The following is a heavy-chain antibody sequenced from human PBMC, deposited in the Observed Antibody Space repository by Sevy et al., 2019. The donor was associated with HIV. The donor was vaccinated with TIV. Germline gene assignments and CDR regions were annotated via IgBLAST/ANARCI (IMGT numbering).Heavy chain of an antibody. CDR3: AHETIGRFDS. D-gene: IGHD3-16*01. J-gene: IGHJ4*02. Sequence: GGSLRLSCAASGFTFSVYWMNWGRQAPGKGLEWVANIKGDGSDKHYVDSVEGRFTISRDNGKNLLYLQMNSLRVEDTAVYYCAHETIGRFDSWGQGTLVTVSS. CDR1: GFTFSVYW. V-gene: IGHV3-7*01. CDR2: IKGDGSDK.